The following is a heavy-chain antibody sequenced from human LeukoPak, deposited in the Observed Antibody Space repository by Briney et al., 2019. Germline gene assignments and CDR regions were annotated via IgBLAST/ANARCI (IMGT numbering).Heavy chain of an antibody. CDR2: IVVGSGNT. V-gene: IGHV1-58*02. Sequence: GTSVKVSCKASGFTFTSSAMQWVRQARGQRLEWIGWIVVGSGNTNYAQKFQERVTITRDMSTSTAYMELNSLRAEDTAVYYCAKDPRLTPMVRGVIDWGQGTLVTVSS. D-gene: IGHD3-10*01. J-gene: IGHJ4*02. CDR1: GFTFTSSA. CDR3: AKDPRLTPMVRGVID.